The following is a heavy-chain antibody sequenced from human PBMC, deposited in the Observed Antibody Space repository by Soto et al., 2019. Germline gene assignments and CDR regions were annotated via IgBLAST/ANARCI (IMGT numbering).Heavy chain of an antibody. J-gene: IGHJ3*01. CDR2: IGSNGGST. CDR3: VQDQDWNYASNDAFDL. D-gene: IGHD1-7*01. Sequence: PAGTLTLSCSASGFTILSYAMHWVRQAPGKGLEYVSAIGSNGGSTYYADSVKSRFTISRDNSKNTLYLQMSSLRAEDTAMSYCVQDQDWNYASNDAFDLWGQGTMVTVSS. CDR1: GFTILSYA. V-gene: IGHV3-64D*06.